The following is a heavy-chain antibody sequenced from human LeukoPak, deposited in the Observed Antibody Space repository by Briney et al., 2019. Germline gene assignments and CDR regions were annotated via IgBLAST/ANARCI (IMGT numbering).Heavy chain of an antibody. V-gene: IGHV4-39*01. Sequence: SETLSLTCTVSGGSISSSSYYWGWIRQPPGKGLEWIGSIYYSGSTYYNPSLKSRVTISVDTSKNRFSLKLSSVTAADTAVYYCARLTLRNTLFDYWGQGTLVTVSS. CDR3: ARLTLRNTLFDY. D-gene: IGHD2-2*02. CDR2: IYYSGST. CDR1: GGSISSSSYY. J-gene: IGHJ4*02.